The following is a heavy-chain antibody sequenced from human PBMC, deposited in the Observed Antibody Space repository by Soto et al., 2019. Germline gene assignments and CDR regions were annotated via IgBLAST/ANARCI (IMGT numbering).Heavy chain of an antibody. CDR1: GGSISYYY. D-gene: IGHD5-12*01. J-gene: IGHJ4*02. Sequence: SETLSLTCTVSGGSISYYYWGWIRQPPGKGLEWIGSIYYSGNTHYNPSLKSRVTISVDTSMNQFSLNLDSVTAVDSAVYYCVRGGYVHAFDYWGQGTLVTVSS. V-gene: IGHV4-59*01. CDR2: IYYSGNT. CDR3: VRGGYVHAFDY.